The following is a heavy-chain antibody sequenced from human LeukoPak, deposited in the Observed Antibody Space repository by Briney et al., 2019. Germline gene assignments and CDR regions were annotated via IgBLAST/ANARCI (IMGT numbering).Heavy chain of an antibody. CDR1: GFTFSTYA. CDR3: ASPNYGSHWGYFDY. CDR2: ISYDRSDK. Sequence: GGSLRLSCAASGFTFSTYAMHCVRQPPGKGLEWVAVISYDRSDKYYADSVRGRFTISRDNSKSTLYLQMNTLRAEDTAVYYCASPNYGSHWGYFDYWGQGTLVTVSS. J-gene: IGHJ4*02. V-gene: IGHV3-30*04. D-gene: IGHD4-17*01.